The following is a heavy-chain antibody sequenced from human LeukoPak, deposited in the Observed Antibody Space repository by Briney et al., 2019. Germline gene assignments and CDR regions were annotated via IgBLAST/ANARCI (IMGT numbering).Heavy chain of an antibody. CDR2: VYYSGST. V-gene: IGHV4-59*01. J-gene: IGHJ6*03. CDR3: ARPKEVDYYYYMDV. D-gene: IGHD2-2*01. CDR1: GGSISSYY. Sequence: SETLSLTSTVSGGSISSYYWSWIRQPPGKGLEWIGYVYYSGSTSYNPSLKRRVTLSVDTSKNQFSLKLRSVTAADTAVYYCARPKEVDYYYYMDVWGKGTTVTVSS.